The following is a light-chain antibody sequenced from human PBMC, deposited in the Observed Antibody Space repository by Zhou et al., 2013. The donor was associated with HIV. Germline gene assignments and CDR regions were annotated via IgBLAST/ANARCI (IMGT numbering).Light chain of an antibody. CDR1: QSVGNRY. CDR2: GAS. J-gene: IGKJ1*01. Sequence: EIVLTQSPGTLSLSPGERATLSCRASQSVGNRYLAWYQQKPGQAPRLLIYGASSRATGIPDRFSGSGSGTDFTLTISRLEPEDFAVYYCQQYDSPPWTFGQGTKV. CDR3: QQYDSPPWT. V-gene: IGKV3-20*01.